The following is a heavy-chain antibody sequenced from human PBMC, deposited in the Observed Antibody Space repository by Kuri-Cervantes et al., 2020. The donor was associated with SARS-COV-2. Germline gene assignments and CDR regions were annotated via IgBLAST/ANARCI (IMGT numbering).Heavy chain of an antibody. CDR3: AKLSNWDDAFDI. CDR2: IRYDGSNK. Sequence: GESLKISCAASGFTFSGSAMHWVRQAPGKGLEWVAFIRYDGSNKYYADSVKGRFTISRDNSKNTLYLQMNSLRAEDTAVYYCAKLSNWDDAFDIWGQGTMVTVSS. D-gene: IGHD1-1*01. CDR1: GFTFSGSA. V-gene: IGHV3-30*02. J-gene: IGHJ3*02.